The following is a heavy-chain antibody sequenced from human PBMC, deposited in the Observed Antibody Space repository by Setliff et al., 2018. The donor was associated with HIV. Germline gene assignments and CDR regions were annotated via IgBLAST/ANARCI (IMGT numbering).Heavy chain of an antibody. Sequence: SETLSLTCTVSGGPINGRYWSWIRQSPGEGLEWIGTLNHGGTTDYNPSLKSRVSMSVDTSTNQVSPQLSSVTAADTAVYYCARGKSGSYDAYDMWGQGTMVTVSS. CDR1: GGPINGRY. V-gene: IGHV4-59*08. D-gene: IGHD5-12*01. J-gene: IGHJ3*02. CDR3: ARGKSGSYDAYDM. CDR2: LNHGGTT.